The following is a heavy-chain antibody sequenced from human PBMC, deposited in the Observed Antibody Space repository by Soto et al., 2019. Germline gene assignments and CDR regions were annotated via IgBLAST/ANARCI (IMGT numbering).Heavy chain of an antibody. CDR1: GYTFINYD. J-gene: IGHJ4*02. CDR2: MNPKSGKT. Sequence: ASVKVSCKTSGYTFINYDINWVRQAPGKGLEWMGLMNPKSGKTGYAQKFQGRVSMTRDTSTSTAYMELNSLGSEDTATCYCSRTPGDYWGQGTLVTVSS. D-gene: IGHD2-15*01. V-gene: IGHV1-8*01. CDR3: SRTPGDY.